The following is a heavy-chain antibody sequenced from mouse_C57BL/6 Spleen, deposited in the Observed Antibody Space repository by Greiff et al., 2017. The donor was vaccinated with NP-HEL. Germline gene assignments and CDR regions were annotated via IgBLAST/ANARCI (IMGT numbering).Heavy chain of an antibody. J-gene: IGHJ2*01. CDR1: GYSITSGYY. CDR2: ISYDGSN. Sequence: EVKLQESGPGLVKPSQSLSLTCSVTGYSITSGYYWNWIRQFPGNKLEWMGYISYDGSNNYNPSLKNRISITRDTSKNQFFLKLNSVTTEDTATYYCARDLLYDGYYFDYWGQGTTLTVSS. V-gene: IGHV3-6*01. D-gene: IGHD2-3*01. CDR3: ARDLLYDGYYFDY.